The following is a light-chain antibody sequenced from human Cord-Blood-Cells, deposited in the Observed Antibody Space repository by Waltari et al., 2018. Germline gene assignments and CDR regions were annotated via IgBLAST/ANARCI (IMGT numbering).Light chain of an antibody. CDR2: AAS. CDR3: QQSYSTPLT. Sequence: DIQMTQSPSSVGDRVTITCRASQSISSYLNWYQQKPGKAPKLLIYAASSLQSGVPSRFSGSGSGTDFTLTISSLQPEDFATYYCQQSYSTPLTFGGGIKVEIK. J-gene: IGKJ4*01. V-gene: IGKV1-39*01. CDR1: QSISSY.